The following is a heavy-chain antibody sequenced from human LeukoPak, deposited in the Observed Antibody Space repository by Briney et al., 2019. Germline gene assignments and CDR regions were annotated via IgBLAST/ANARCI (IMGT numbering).Heavy chain of an antibody. D-gene: IGHD2-2*01. CDR1: GFTFSSYG. Sequence: GGSLRLSCAASGFTFSSYGMHWVRQAPGKGLEWVAVISYDGSNKYYADSVKGRFTISRDNSKNTLYLQMNSLRAEDTAVYYCARDQSQYQLLSAAFDIWGQGTMVTVSS. V-gene: IGHV3-30*03. CDR3: ARDQSQYQLLSAAFDI. J-gene: IGHJ3*02. CDR2: ISYDGSNK.